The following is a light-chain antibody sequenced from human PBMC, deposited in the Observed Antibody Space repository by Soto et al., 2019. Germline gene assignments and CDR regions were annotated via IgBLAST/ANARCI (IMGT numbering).Light chain of an antibody. CDR3: QQYGSSSWT. V-gene: IGKV3-20*01. J-gene: IGKJ1*01. CDR2: GTS. CDR1: QSVSSSY. Sequence: EIVLTQSPGTLSLSPGERATLSCRASQSVSSSYLAWYQQKPGQAPRLLIYGTSSRATAIPDRFSGSGSGTDFPLTIRRLEPEDFAVYYCQQYGSSSWTFGQGTKVDIK.